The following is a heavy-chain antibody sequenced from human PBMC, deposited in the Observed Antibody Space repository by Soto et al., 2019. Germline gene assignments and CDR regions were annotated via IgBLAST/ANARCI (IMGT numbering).Heavy chain of an antibody. J-gene: IGHJ6*02. Sequence: GASVKVSCKASGYTFTSYYMHWVRQAPGQGLEWMGIINPSGGSTSYAQKFQGRVTMTRDTSTSTVYMELSSLRSEDTAVYYCARDFMPQGNYYYGMDVWGQGTTVTVS. D-gene: IGHD2-2*01. CDR3: ARDFMPQGNYYYGMDV. CDR2: INPSGGST. CDR1: GYTFTSYY. V-gene: IGHV1-46*01.